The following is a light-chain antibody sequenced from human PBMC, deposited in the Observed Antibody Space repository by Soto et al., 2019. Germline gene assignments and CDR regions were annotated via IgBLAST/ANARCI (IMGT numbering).Light chain of an antibody. CDR3: QQYGTSPIT. Sequence: EIVLTQSPATLSLSPGERATLSCRASQSLSSNYLAWYQQKPGQAPRLLIYGASSRATGIPDRFSGSGSGTDFTLTISRLEPEDFAVYYCQQYGTSPITFGQGTRLEIK. J-gene: IGKJ5*01. V-gene: IGKV3-20*01. CDR2: GAS. CDR1: QSLSSNY.